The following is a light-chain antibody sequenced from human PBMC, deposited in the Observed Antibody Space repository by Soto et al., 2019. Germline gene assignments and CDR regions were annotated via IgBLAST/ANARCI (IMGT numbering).Light chain of an antibody. CDR1: SSDVGGYNY. CDR2: DVS. CDR3: SSYTRSTTLV. V-gene: IGLV2-14*03. Sequence: QSVLTQPASVSGSPGQSITISCTGTSSDVGGYNYVSWYQHHPGKAPKLMIYDVSNRPSGVSDRFSGSKSGNTASLTISGLQADDESDYYCSSYTRSTTLVFGGGTKLTVL. J-gene: IGLJ3*02.